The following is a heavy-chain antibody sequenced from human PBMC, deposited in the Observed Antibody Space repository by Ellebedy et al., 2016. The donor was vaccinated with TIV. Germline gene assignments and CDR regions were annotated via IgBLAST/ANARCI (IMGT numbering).Heavy chain of an antibody. Sequence: MPSETLSLTCTVSNYSISSSTYFWGWIRQPPGKGLEWIGSIFYSGSTYYNPSLKSRVTISVDTSKNQFSLKLISVPAADTAVYYCATLWGRVATIPGYWGQGTLVTVSS. V-gene: IGHV4-39*01. CDR1: NYSISSSTYF. J-gene: IGHJ4*02. CDR3: ATLWGRVATIPGY. CDR2: IFYSGST. D-gene: IGHD5-12*01.